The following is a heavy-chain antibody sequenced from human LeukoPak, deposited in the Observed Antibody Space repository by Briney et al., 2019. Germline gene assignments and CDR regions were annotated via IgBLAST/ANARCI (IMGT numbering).Heavy chain of an antibody. Sequence: RAGGSLRLSCVGSGFAFGVHAMRWVRQAPGKGPEWVATIGSGADLFYAESVKGRFTISRDDPRNTVWLKMNSLRAEDTALYYCAKDWTPHNRVYDCLDAWGQGTQVTVSS. J-gene: IGHJ5*02. CDR2: IGSGADL. CDR1: GFAFGVHA. V-gene: IGHV3-23*01. CDR3: AKDWTPHNRVYDCLDA. D-gene: IGHD3-16*01.